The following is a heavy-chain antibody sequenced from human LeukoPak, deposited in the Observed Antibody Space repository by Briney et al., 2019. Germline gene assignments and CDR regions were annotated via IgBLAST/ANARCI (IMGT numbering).Heavy chain of an antibody. D-gene: IGHD3-16*01. Sequence: SVKVSCKASGGTFNSNAFHWVRQAPGQGLEWMGGITPIFGSTKYAQKFQGRVTVTTDESTSTAYMELSDLRSDDTAVYYCARGRSGVPAITYNWFDPWGQGTLVTVSS. CDR1: GGTFNSNA. J-gene: IGHJ5*02. CDR2: ITPIFGST. CDR3: ARGRSGVPAITYNWFDP. V-gene: IGHV1-69*05.